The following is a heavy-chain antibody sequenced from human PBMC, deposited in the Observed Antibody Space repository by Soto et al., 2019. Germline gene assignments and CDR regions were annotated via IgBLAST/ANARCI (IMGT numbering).Heavy chain of an antibody. CDR1: GFTFSSYG. CDR3: AKSLGSGSYVPSYYYYGMDV. J-gene: IGHJ6*02. V-gene: IGHV3-30*18. Sequence: QVQLVESGGGVVQPGRSLRLSCAASGFTFSSYGMHWVRQAPGKGLEWVAVISYDGSNKYYADSVKGRFTISRDNSKNTLYLQMNSLRAEVTAVYYCAKSLGSGSYVPSYYYYGMDVWGQGTTVTVSS. CDR2: ISYDGSNK. D-gene: IGHD3-10*01.